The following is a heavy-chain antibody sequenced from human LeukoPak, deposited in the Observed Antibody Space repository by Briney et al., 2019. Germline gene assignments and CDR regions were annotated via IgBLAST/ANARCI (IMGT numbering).Heavy chain of an antibody. Sequence: GGPLRLSCAASGFTFSSYAMSWDRQAPGKGLEWVSAISGSGGSTYYADSVKGRFTISRDNSKNTLYLQMNSLRAEDTAVYYCAKDRNYYGSGSYPLFDYWGQGTLVTVSS. D-gene: IGHD3-10*01. V-gene: IGHV3-23*01. CDR2: ISGSGGST. J-gene: IGHJ4*02. CDR3: AKDRNYYGSGSYPLFDY. CDR1: GFTFSSYA.